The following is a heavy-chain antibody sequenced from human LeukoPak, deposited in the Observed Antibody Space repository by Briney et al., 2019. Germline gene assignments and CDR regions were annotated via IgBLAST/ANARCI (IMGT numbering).Heavy chain of an antibody. J-gene: IGHJ6*02. CDR2: IWYDGSNK. V-gene: IGHV3-33*01. CDR1: GFTFSSYG. D-gene: IGHD1-1*01. Sequence: QSGGSLRLSCAASGFTFSSYGMHWVRQAPGKGLEWVAVIWYDGSNKYYADSVKGRFTISRDNSKNTLYLQMNSLRAEDTAVYYCARVKVQLERRSSNYYYYYGMDVWGQGTTVTVSS. CDR3: ARVKVQLERRSSNYYYYYGMDV.